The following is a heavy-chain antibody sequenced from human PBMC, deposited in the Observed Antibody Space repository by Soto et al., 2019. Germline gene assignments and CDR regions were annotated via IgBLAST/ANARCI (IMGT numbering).Heavy chain of an antibody. V-gene: IGHV4-34*01. CDR3: ARGPTTVTPYYYGMDV. CDR2: INHRGST. J-gene: IGHJ6*02. CDR1: GGSFSGYY. Sequence: SETLSLTCAVYGGSFSGYYWTGIRQPPGKGLEWIGEINHRGSTNYNPSLKSRVTISVDTSKNQFTLKLSSVTAADTAVYYCARGPTTVTPYYYGMDVWGQGTTVT. D-gene: IGHD4-17*01.